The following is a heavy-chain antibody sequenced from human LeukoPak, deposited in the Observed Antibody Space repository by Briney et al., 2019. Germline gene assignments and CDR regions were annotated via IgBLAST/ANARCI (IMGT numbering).Heavy chain of an antibody. V-gene: IGHV1-8*01. J-gene: IGHJ4*02. Sequence: ASVKVSCKASGYTFTSYDINWVRQATGQGLEWMGWMNPNSGNTGYAQKFQGRVTMTRNTSISTAYMELSSLRSEDTAVYYCARGRGRSYYGSGSYFFDYWGQGTLVTVSS. CDR3: ARGRGRSYYGSGSYFFDY. CDR2: MNPNSGNT. D-gene: IGHD3-10*01. CDR1: GYTFTSYD.